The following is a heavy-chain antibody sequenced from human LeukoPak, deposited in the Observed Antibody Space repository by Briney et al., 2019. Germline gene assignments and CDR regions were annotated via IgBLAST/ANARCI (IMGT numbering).Heavy chain of an antibody. CDR3: ASVVVVVDGSPLKGWFDP. CDR2: INQSGST. Sequence: SETLSLTCAVYGGSFSGYYWSWIRQPPGKGLEWIGEINQSGSTNYNSSLKSRITISVDTSRNQFSLKLSSVTAADTAVYYCASVVVVVDGSPLKGWFDPWGQGTLVTVSS. CDR1: GGSFSGYY. J-gene: IGHJ5*02. V-gene: IGHV4-34*01. D-gene: IGHD2-15*01.